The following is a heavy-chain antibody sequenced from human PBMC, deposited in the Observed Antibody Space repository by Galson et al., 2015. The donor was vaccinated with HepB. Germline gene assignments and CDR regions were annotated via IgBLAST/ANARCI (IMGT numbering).Heavy chain of an antibody. CDR2: IIPILGIA. D-gene: IGHD3-10*01. J-gene: IGHJ4*02. V-gene: IGHV1-69*02. CDR3: ARTNYYGSGSYNEYDY. CDR1: GGTFSSYT. Sequence: SVKVSCKASGGTFSSYTISWVRQAPGQGLEWMGRIIPILGIANYAQKFQGRVTITADKSTSTAYMELSSLRSEDTAVYYCARTNYYGSGSYNEYDYWGQGTLVTVSS.